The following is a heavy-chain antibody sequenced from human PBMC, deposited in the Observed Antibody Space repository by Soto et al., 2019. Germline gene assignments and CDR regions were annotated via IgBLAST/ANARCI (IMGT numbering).Heavy chain of an antibody. CDR2: INPNSGGT. V-gene: IGHV1-2*04. D-gene: IGHD5-12*01. Sequence: ASVKVSCKASGYTFTGYYMHWVRQAPGQGLKWMGWINPNSGGTNYAQKFQGWVTMTRDTSTSTVYMELSSLRSEDTAVYYCARDQDGYKWAYDYWGQGTLVTVSS. J-gene: IGHJ4*02. CDR3: ARDQDGYKWAYDY. CDR1: GYTFTGYY.